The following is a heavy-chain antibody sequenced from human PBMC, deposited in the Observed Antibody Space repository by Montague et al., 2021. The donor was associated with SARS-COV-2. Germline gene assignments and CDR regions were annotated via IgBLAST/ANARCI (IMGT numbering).Heavy chain of an antibody. V-gene: IGHV4-59*01. CDR2: TYYSGST. CDR1: SGSISSYY. Sequence: SETLSLTCTVSSGSISSYYWSWIRQPPGKGLEWIGYTYYSGSTNYNPSLKSRVTISVDTSKNQFSLKLSSVTAADTAVYYCARDQGRWLQPGVYFDYWGREPWSPSPQ. CDR3: ARDQGRWLQPGVYFDY. J-gene: IGHJ4*02. D-gene: IGHD5-24*01.